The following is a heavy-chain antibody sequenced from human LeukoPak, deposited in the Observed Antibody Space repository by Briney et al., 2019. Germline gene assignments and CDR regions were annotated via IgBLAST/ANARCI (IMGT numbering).Heavy chain of an antibody. J-gene: IGHJ4*02. D-gene: IGHD6-13*01. Sequence: ASVKLSCKASGYTFTSYGISWVRQAPGQGLEWMGFISAYNGNTNYAQKLQGRLTMTTDTSTTTAYTELRSLRSDDTAVYYCARGGWSVAGVDYWGQGTLVTVSS. CDR3: ARGGWSVAGVDY. CDR1: GYTFTSYG. CDR2: ISAYNGNT. V-gene: IGHV1-18*01.